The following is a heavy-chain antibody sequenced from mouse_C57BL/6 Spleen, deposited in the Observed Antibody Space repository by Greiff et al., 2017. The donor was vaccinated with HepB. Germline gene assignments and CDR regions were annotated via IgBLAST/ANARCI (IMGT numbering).Heavy chain of an antibody. Sequence: EVHLVESGGGLVKPGGSLKLSCAASGFTFSSYAMSWVRQTPEKRLEWVATISDGGSYTYYPDNVKGRFTISRDNAKNNLYLQMSHLKSEDTAMYYCAREGIYYYGSSYVEWYFDVWGTGTTVTVSS. CDR3: AREGIYYYGSSYVEWYFDV. D-gene: IGHD1-1*01. CDR2: ISDGGSYT. J-gene: IGHJ1*03. CDR1: GFTFSSYA. V-gene: IGHV5-4*01.